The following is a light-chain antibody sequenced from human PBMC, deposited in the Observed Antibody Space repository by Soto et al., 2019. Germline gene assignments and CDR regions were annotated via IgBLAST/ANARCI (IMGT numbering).Light chain of an antibody. CDR2: GAS. Sequence: EMGLTQTPGILSLAAGERATLSSRTIQSVSNDFLAWYQQKPGQAPRLLIYGASNRATGIPDRFSGSGSGTDFTLIINRLEPEDVAIYYCQQYGGSPRITFGQGTRLEIK. CDR1: QSVSNDF. CDR3: QQYGGSPRIT. V-gene: IGKV3-20*01. J-gene: IGKJ5*01.